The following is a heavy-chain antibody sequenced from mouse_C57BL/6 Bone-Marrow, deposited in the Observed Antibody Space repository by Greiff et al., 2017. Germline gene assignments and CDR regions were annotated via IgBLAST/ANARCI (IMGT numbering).Heavy chain of an antibody. CDR3: ARVYAY. Sequence: EVNLVESGGGLVKPGGSLKLSCAASGFTFSSYAMSWVRQTPEKRLEWVATISDGGSYTYYPDNVKGRFTISRDNAKNNLYLQMSHLKSEDTAMYYCARVYAYWGQGTLVTVSA. V-gene: IGHV5-4*03. J-gene: IGHJ3*01. CDR2: ISDGGSYT. CDR1: GFTFSSYA.